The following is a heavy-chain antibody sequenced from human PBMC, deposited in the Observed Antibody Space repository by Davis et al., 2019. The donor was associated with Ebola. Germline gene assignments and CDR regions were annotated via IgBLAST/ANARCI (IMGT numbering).Heavy chain of an antibody. CDR2: TYYRSKWYN. J-gene: IGHJ6*02. D-gene: IGHD3-10*01. Sequence: MPSETLSLTCAISGDSVSSNSAAWNWIRQSPSRGLEWLGRTYYRSKWYNDYAVSVKSRITINPDTSKNQFSLQLNSVTPEDTAVYYCARVGRTMVRGVIGYYYYGMDVWGQGTTVTVSS. CDR3: ARVGRTMVRGVIGYYYYGMDV. CDR1: GDSVSSNSAA. V-gene: IGHV6-1*01.